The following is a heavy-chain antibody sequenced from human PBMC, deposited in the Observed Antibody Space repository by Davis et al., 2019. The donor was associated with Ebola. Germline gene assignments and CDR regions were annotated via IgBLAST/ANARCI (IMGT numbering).Heavy chain of an antibody. CDR2: ISGFNTNT. CDR1: GYTFTSYG. V-gene: IGHV1-18*04. J-gene: IGHJ4*02. D-gene: IGHD3-9*01. CDR3: ARAPNYDVLTGTSSYYFDY. Sequence: SVKVSCKSSGYTFTSYGLVWVRQAPGLGLEWMGWISGFNTNTNFAHKFQGRVTVSKDTSTNTAYMDLRSLTSDDTAIYYCARAPNYDVLTGTSSYYFDYWGQGTLVTVSS.